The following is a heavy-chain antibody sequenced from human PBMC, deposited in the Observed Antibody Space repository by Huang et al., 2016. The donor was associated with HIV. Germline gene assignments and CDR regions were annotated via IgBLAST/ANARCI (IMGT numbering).Heavy chain of an antibody. V-gene: IGHV6-1*01. Sequence: QVQLQQSGPGLVRPSQTLSLTCALSGDSVSSSSSAWNWIRQSPSSGLGWPVRTYYMYKCNNNFAPSVRPRMTFNPYTSQNQFSLRLNSVTPDDTAVYYCARVRCSGGYCYGWFDTWGQGILVTVSS. D-gene: IGHD2-15*01. CDR3: ARVRCSGGYCYGWFDT. CDR1: GDSVSSSSSA. CDR2: TYYMYKCNN. J-gene: IGHJ5*02.